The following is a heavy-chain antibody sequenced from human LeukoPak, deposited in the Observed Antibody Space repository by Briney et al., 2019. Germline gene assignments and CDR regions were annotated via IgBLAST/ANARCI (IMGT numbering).Heavy chain of an antibody. V-gene: IGHV3-48*04. CDR2: ISSSSSTI. D-gene: IGHD3-22*01. Sequence: GGSLRLSCAASGFTFSSYSMNWVRQAPGKGLEWVSYISSSSSTIYYADSVKGRFTISRDNARNSLYLQMNSLRAEDTAVYYCARDSITMTAGAFDIWGQGTMVTVSS. CDR1: GFTFSSYS. J-gene: IGHJ3*02. CDR3: ARDSITMTAGAFDI.